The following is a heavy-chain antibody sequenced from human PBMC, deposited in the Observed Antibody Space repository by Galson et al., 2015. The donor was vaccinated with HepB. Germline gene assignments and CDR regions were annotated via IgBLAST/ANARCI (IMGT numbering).Heavy chain of an antibody. CDR1: GFTFSNYA. J-gene: IGHJ4*02. V-gene: IGHV3-23*01. CDR3: ATFRRTVTTDFDY. Sequence: SLRLSCAASGFTFSNYAMSWVRQAPGKGLECVSAISGSGGSTNYADSVKGRFTISRDNSKNTLYLQINSLRAEDTAVYYCATFRRTVTTDFDYWGPATLVTVSS. CDR2: ISGSGGST. D-gene: IGHD4-17*01.